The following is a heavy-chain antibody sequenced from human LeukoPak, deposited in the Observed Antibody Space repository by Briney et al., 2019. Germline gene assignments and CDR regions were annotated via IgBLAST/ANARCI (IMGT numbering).Heavy chain of an antibody. CDR3: ARASGQLGFFGY. J-gene: IGHJ4*02. V-gene: IGHV3-66*02. CDR2: IYSGGST. D-gene: IGHD3-10*01. Sequence: RAGGSLRLSCAASGFTVSSNYMSWVRQAPGKGLEGGSVIYSGGSTYYADSVKGRFTISRDNSKNTLYLQMNSLRAEDTAVYYCARASGQLGFFGYWGQGTLVTVSS. CDR1: GFTVSSNY.